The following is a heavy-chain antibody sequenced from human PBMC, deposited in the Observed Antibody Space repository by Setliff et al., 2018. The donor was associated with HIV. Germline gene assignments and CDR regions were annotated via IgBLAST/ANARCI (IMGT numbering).Heavy chain of an antibody. J-gene: IGHJ3*01. V-gene: IGHV1-18*01. D-gene: IGHD3-3*01. CDR1: GYTFTAFG. CDR2: ISTYNGNT. Sequence: ASVKVSCKASGYTFTAFGMNWLRQAPGQGPEWMGWISTYNGNTNYAQKFQGRVTMTTDTSTSTVYMELRSLRSDDSAMYYCVRVGRGGYYYDAFDFWGQGTMVTVSS. CDR3: VRVGRGGYYYDAFDF.